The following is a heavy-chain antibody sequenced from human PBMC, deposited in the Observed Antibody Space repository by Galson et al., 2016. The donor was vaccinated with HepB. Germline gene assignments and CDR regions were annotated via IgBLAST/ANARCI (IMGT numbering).Heavy chain of an antibody. V-gene: IGHV3-30*04. D-gene: IGHD6-13*01. CDR1: GFSFSSYA. J-gene: IGHJ5*02. CDR2: ISHDGNNK. CDR3: ARDVSVSHSSTYWNWFDP. Sequence: SLRLSCAASGFSFSSYAMHWVRQAPGKGLEWVAVISHDGNNKYYADSVKGRFTISRDNSKNTVFLQMNSLRAEDTAVFYCARDVSVSHSSTYWNWFDPWGQGTLVTVSS.